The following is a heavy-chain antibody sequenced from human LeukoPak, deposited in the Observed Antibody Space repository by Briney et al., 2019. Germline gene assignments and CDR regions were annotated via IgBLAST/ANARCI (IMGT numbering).Heavy chain of an antibody. J-gene: IGHJ4*02. CDR1: GFTFRTFA. Sequence: GGSLRLSCAASGFTFRTFAMYWVRQAPGKGLEWVATISVDVNTKYYADSVKGRCSISRDNSENMMYLQKNDLRDEDTAVYFCARDTYSSSWSPLTYWGQGTLVTVSS. CDR3: ARDTYSSSWSPLTY. V-gene: IGHV3-30-3*01. CDR2: ISVDVNTK. D-gene: IGHD6-13*01.